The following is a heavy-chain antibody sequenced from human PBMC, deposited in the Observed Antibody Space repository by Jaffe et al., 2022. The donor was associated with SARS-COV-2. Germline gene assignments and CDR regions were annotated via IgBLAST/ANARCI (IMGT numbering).Heavy chain of an antibody. J-gene: IGHJ6*03. D-gene: IGHD3-10*01. CDR3: AREQWLGESIYHYMDV. CDR1: EFTLTNYW. CDR2: IKEDGSEK. Sequence: QLVESGGGLVQPGGSLRLSCAASEFTLTNYWMSWVRQAPGKGLEWVANIKEDGSEKYYVDSVKGRFTISRDNAKNSLYLQMNNLSAEDTAVYYCAREQWLGESIYHYMDVWGKGTTVTVSS. V-gene: IGHV3-7*01.